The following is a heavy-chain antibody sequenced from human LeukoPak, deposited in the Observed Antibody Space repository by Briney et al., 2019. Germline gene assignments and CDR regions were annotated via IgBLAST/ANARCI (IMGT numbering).Heavy chain of an antibody. CDR1: GFTFSYYS. Sequence: GRSLRLSCAASGFTFSYYSMNWVRQAPGKGLEWVSYISTSSSTIYYADSVKGRFTISRDNARNSLYLQMNSLRAEDTAVYFCARLYGDYVYWYFDLWGRGTLVTVSS. V-gene: IGHV3-48*01. CDR3: ARLYGDYVYWYFDL. CDR2: ISTSSSTI. J-gene: IGHJ2*01. D-gene: IGHD4-17*01.